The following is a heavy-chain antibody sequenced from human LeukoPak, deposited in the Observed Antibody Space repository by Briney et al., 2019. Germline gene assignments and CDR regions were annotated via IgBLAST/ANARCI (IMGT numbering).Heavy chain of an antibody. V-gene: IGHV3-33*01. CDR1: GFTFSSYG. CDR2: IWYDGSNK. J-gene: IGHJ6*02. Sequence: PGGSLRLSCAASGFTFSSYGMHWVRQAPGKGLEGVAVIWYDGSNKYYADSVKGRFTISRDNSKNTLYLQMNSLRAEDTAVYYCARDLADYVWGSYRYYGMDVWGQGTTVTVSS. CDR3: ARDLADYVWGSYRYYGMDV. D-gene: IGHD3-16*02.